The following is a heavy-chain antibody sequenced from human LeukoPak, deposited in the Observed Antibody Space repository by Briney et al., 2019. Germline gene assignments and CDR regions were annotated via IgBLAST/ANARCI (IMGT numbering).Heavy chain of an antibody. V-gene: IGHV3-33*01. J-gene: IGHJ5*02. CDR3: VRVAVAGNLNNWFDP. Sequence: QPGGSLRLSCAASGVTFSNYGMHCVRQAPGKGLEWVAVIWYDGSNKYYADSVKGRFTISRDNSKNTLYLQMNSLRAEDTAVYYCVRVAVAGNLNNWFDPWGQRTLVTVSS. CDR2: IWYDGSNK. CDR1: GVTFSNYG. D-gene: IGHD6-19*01.